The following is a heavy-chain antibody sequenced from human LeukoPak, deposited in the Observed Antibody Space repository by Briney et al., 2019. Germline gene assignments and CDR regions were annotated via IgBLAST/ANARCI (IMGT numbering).Heavy chain of an antibody. V-gene: IGHV1-58*01. Sequence: TSVKVSCKASGFTFTTSAVQWVRQARGQRLEWMGWIVVGSGNTNYAQKFQERVIITRDMSTSTAYMELSSVRSEDTAVYYCAAGGPADYRSIYDYGMDFWGRGTTVTVSS. CDR3: AAGGPADYRSIYDYGMDF. CDR2: IVVGSGNT. D-gene: IGHD4-11*01. J-gene: IGHJ6*04. CDR1: GFTFTTSA.